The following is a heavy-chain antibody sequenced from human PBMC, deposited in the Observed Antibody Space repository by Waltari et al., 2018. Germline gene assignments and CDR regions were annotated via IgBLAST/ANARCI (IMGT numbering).Heavy chain of an antibody. CDR3: ARFHASYYGSLTGYSRGYMDV. J-gene: IGHJ6*03. CDR2: IMPIFGTP. CDR1: GGTFSSYA. D-gene: IGHD3-9*01. Sequence: QVQLVQSGAEVKKHGSSVKVSCKASGGTFSSYAISWVRQAPGQGLEWMGGIMPIFGTPNYAQKFQGGVTITADESTSTAYMERSSLRSEDRAVYYCARFHASYYGSLTGYSRGYMDVWGKGTTVTVSS. V-gene: IGHV1-69*12.